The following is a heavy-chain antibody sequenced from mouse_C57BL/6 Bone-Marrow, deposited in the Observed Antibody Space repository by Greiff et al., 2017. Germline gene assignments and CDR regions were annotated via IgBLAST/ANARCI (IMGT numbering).Heavy chain of an antibody. CDR3: ARQPY. J-gene: IGHJ3*01. V-gene: IGHV5-6*01. CDR2: ISSGGSYT. CDR1: GFTFSSYG. Sequence: EMKLMESGGDLVKPGGSLKLSCAASGFTFSSYGMSWVRQTPDKRLEWVATISSGGSYTYYPDSVKGRFTISRDNAKNTLYLQMSSLKSEDTAMYYCARQPYWGQGTLVTVSA.